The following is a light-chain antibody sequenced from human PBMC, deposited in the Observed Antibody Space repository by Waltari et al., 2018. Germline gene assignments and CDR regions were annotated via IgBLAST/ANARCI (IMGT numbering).Light chain of an antibody. CDR2: EDT. CDR3: CSYAGTTTFSWV. CDR1: SSDVGGYNL. Sequence: QSALTQPASVSGSPGQSIAISCTGTSSDVGGYNLVSCYQQYPGKAPKLMIYEDTKLFSGVSNRFSGSKSGNTASLTISGLQAEDEADYYCCSYAGTTTFSWVFGGGTKLTVL. J-gene: IGLJ3*02. V-gene: IGLV2-23*02.